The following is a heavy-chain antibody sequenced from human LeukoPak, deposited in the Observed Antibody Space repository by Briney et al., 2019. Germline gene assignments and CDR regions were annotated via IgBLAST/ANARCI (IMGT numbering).Heavy chain of an antibody. CDR1: GFTFSSYE. D-gene: IGHD3-10*01. J-gene: IGHJ6*04. V-gene: IGHV3-48*03. CDR3: ARDGMVRGVLEYYYYGMDV. Sequence: PGGSLRLSCAASGFTFSSYEMNWVRQAPGKGLEWVSYISSSGSTIYYADSVKGRFTISRDNAKNSLYLQMNSLRAEDTAVYYCARDGMVRGVLEYYYYGMDVWGKETTVTVSS. CDR2: ISSSGSTI.